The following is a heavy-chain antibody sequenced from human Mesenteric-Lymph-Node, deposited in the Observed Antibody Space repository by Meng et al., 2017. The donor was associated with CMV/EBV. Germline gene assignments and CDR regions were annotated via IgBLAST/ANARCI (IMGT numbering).Heavy chain of an antibody. CDR2: IYPGVSDT. CDR3: ARHERDPTANYYYYAMDV. CDR1: GYSFTSYW. Sequence: GGSLRLSCKGSGYSFTSYWIGWVRQMPGKGLEWMGIIYPGVSDTKYSPSFQGQVTISADKSISTAYLHWRSLKASDTAMYYCARHERDPTANYYYYAMDVWGQGTTVTVSS. J-gene: IGHJ6*02. D-gene: IGHD5-18*01. V-gene: IGHV5-51*01.